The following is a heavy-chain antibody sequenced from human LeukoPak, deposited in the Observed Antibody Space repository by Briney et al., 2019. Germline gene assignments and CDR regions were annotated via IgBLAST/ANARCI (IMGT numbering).Heavy chain of an antibody. CDR3: ARQDEVTEGYCSSTSCPYFDY. J-gene: IGHJ4*02. CDR2: IYYSGST. V-gene: IGHV4-59*08. CDR1: GGSISSYY. D-gene: IGHD2-2*01. Sequence: SETLSLTCTVSGGSISSYYWSWIRQPPGKGLEWIGYIYYSGSTNYNPSLKSRVTISVDTSKNQFSLKLSSVTAADTAVYYCARQDEVTEGYCSSTSCPYFDYWGQGTLVTVSS.